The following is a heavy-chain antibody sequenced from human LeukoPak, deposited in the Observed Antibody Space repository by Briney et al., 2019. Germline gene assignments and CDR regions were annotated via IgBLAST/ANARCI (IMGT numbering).Heavy chain of an antibody. CDR2: INHTGST. CDR1: GGSFSGYY. V-gene: IGHV4-34*01. J-gene: IGHJ4*02. D-gene: IGHD3-10*01. CDR3: ARDGKRALMISPRGARPYYFDY. Sequence: SETLSLTCAVYGGSFSGYYWSWIRQPPGKGLEWIGEINHTGSTNYNPSLKSRVTISVDASKNQFSLNLSSVTAADTAVYYCARDGKRALMISPRGARPYYFDYWGQGTLVSVSS.